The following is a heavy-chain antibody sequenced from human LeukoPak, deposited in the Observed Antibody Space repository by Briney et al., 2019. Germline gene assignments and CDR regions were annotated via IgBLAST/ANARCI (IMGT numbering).Heavy chain of an antibody. J-gene: IGHJ6*03. D-gene: IGHD4-17*01. CDR3: TRRGTVTGYYYYYMDV. CDR1: GFTFGDYA. CDR2: IRSKAYGGTT. Sequence: GGSLRLSCKASGFTFGDYAMSWFRQAPGKGLEWVGFIRSKAYGGTTEYAASVKGRFTISRDDSKSIAYLQMNSLKTEDTAVYYCTRRGTVTGYYYYYMDVWGKGTTVTVSS. V-gene: IGHV3-49*03.